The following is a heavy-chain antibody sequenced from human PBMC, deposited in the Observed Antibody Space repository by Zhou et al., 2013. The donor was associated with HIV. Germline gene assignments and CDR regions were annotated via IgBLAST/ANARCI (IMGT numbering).Heavy chain of an antibody. Sequence: QVQLVQSGAEVKKPGASVKVSCKASGYTFTSYGISWVRQAPGQGLEWMGWISAYNGNTNYAQKLQGRVTMTTDTSTSTAYMELRSLRSDDTAVYYCARGTYDYGDYPPPGWFDPWGQGTLVTVSS. J-gene: IGHJ5*02. V-gene: IGHV1-18*01. CDR1: GYTFTSYG. CDR3: ARGTYDYGDYPPPGWFDP. D-gene: IGHD4-17*01. CDR2: ISAYNGNT.